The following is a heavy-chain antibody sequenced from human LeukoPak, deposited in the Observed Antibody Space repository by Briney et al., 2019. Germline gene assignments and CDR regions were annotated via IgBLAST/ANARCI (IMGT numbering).Heavy chain of an antibody. CDR2: IGTAGDT. CDR1: GFTFSSYD. D-gene: IGHD6-19*01. V-gene: IGHV3-13*01. CDR3: ARAVAGTDYFDY. Sequence: GGSLRLSCAASGFTFSSYDMHWVRQATGKGLEWVSAIGTAGDTYYPGSVKGRFTTSRENAKNSLYLQMNSLRAGDTAVYYCARAVAGTDYFDYWGQGTLVTVSS. J-gene: IGHJ4*02.